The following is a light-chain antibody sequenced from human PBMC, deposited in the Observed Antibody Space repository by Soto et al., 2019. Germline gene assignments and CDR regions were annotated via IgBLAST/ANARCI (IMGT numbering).Light chain of an antibody. CDR2: DAS. CDR1: QSVSSN. Sequence: EIVMTQSPATLSVSPGERATLSCRASQSVSSNLAWYQQKPGQAPRILIYDASTRATGIPARFSGSGSGTEFTLTISSLQSEDFAVYYCQQYNTWPSTFGQGTKLEIK. V-gene: IGKV3-15*01. J-gene: IGKJ2*01. CDR3: QQYNTWPST.